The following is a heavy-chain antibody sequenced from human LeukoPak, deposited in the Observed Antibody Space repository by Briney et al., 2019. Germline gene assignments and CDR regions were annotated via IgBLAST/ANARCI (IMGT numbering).Heavy chain of an antibody. D-gene: IGHD4-17*01. CDR1: GFTFSDYH. J-gene: IGHJ4*02. V-gene: IGHV3-11*06. CDR3: ARDDSTVTRFDF. Sequence: KTGGSLRLSCAASGFTFSDYHMRWLRQAPGKGLEWVSYITSSSSFTNYADSVKGRFTISRDNARNSLYLQMNRLRVEDTALYYCARDDSTVTRFDFWGQGTLVTVSS. CDR2: ITSSSSFT.